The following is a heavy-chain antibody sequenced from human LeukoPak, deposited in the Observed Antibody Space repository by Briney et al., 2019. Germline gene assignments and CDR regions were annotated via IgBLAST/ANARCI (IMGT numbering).Heavy chain of an antibody. CDR1: GGSISSYY. J-gene: IGHJ2*01. D-gene: IGHD3-10*01. CDR3: ARGWFGAYWYFDL. CDR2: IYYSGST. Sequence: PSETLSLTCTVSGGSISSYYWSWIRQPPGKGLEWIGYIYYSGSTNYNPSLKSRVTMSVDTSKNQFSLKLSSVTAADTAVYYCARGWFGAYWYFDLWGRGTLVTVSS. V-gene: IGHV4-59*12.